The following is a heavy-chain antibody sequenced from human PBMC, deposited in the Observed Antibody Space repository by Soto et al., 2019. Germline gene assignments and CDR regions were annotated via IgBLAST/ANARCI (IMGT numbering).Heavy chain of an antibody. Sequence: EVQLLESGGGLVQPGGSLRLSCAASGFTFSSFGMNWVRQAPGKGLEWVSYISSSSSNIYYADSVKGRFTISRDNAKNSLYLQMSSLRAEDTAVYYCAKAQSRYFAYWGQGTLATVSS. CDR2: ISSSSSNI. CDR1: GFTFSSFG. J-gene: IGHJ4*02. CDR3: AKAQSRYFAY. V-gene: IGHV3-48*01.